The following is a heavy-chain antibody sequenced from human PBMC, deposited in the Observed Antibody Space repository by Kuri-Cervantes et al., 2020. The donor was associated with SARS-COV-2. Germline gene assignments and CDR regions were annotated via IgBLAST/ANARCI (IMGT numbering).Heavy chain of an antibody. D-gene: IGHD3-22*01. V-gene: IGHV3-11*04. CDR3: ARDPFYYDSSGYYAPPYYFDY. Sequence: GESLKISCAASGFAFSDYSMSWIRQAPGKGLEWVSYFSTSGTNKYYTDSVKGRFTISRDNAKNSLYLQMNSLRAEDTAVYYCARDPFYYDSSGYYAPPYYFDYWGQGTLVTVSS. J-gene: IGHJ4*02. CDR2: FSTSGTNK. CDR1: GFAFSDYS.